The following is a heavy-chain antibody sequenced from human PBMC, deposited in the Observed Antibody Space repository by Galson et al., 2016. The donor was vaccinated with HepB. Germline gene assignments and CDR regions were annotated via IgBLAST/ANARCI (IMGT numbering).Heavy chain of an antibody. Sequence: SLRLSCAASGFTFEDYTMHWVRQAPGKGLEWVSSISWHSRSIGYADSVKGRFTISRDNAKNSVYLEMNSLRSEDMALYYCAKGDCSTSSCLSLHYWGQGTLVTVSS. CDR1: GFTFEDYT. D-gene: IGHD2-2*01. J-gene: IGHJ4*02. V-gene: IGHV3-9*03. CDR2: ISWHSRSI. CDR3: AKGDCSTSSCLSLHY.